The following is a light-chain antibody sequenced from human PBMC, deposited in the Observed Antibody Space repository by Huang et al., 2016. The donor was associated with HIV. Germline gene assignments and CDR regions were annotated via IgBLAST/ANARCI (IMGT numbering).Light chain of an antibody. J-gene: IGKJ1*01. CDR3: QQYNNWPPWT. CDR2: DAS. V-gene: IGKV3-15*01. Sequence: EVVMTQSPVTLSVSPGERATLSCRASQSVNNKLAWFQQKPGQAPRLLIHDASIRATGIPDRVSGSGSGTDFTLTISSLQSEDFAVYYCQQYNNWPPWTFGQGTKVEIK. CDR1: QSVNNK.